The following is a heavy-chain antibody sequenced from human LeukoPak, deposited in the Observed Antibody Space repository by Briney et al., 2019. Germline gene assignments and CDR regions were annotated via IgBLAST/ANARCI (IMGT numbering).Heavy chain of an antibody. V-gene: IGHV1-18*01. D-gene: IGHD3-16*02. CDR2: ISAYNGNT. CDR1: GDTFTSYG. Sequence: GASVKVSCKASGDTFTSYGISWVRQAPGQGLEWMGWISAYNGNTNYAQKLQGRVTMTTDTSTSTAYMELRSLRSDDTAVYYCARGEEYYDHVWGSYRPNWFDPWGQGTLVTVSS. CDR3: ARGEEYYDHVWGSYRPNWFDP. J-gene: IGHJ5*02.